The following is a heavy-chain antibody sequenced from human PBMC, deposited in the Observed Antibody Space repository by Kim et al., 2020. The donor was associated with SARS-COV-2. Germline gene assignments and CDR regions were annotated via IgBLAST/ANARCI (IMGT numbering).Heavy chain of an antibody. J-gene: IGHJ4*02. V-gene: IGHV1-3*01. CDR2: INAGNGNT. Sequence: ASVKVSCKASGYTFTSYAMHWVRQAPGQRLEWMGWINAGNGNTKYSQKFQGRVTITRDTSASTAYMELSSLRSEDTAVYYCARDPLYYYDSSGYHGIDYWGQGTLVTVSS. D-gene: IGHD3-22*01. CDR3: ARDPLYYYDSSGYHGIDY. CDR1: GYTFTSYA.